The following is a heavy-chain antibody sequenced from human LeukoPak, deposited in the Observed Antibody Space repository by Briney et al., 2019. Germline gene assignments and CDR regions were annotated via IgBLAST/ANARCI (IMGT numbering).Heavy chain of an antibody. CDR3: ARHCGVNLLDY. D-gene: IGHD2-21*01. Sequence: PSETLSLTCTVSGGSISRGDYYWSWFRQPPGKGLEWIGYIYYSGSTYYNPSLKSRVTISVDTSKNQFSLKLSSVTAADTAVYYCARHCGVNLLDYWGQGTLVTVSS. CDR1: GGSISRGDYY. CDR2: IYYSGST. V-gene: IGHV4-30-4*08. J-gene: IGHJ4*02.